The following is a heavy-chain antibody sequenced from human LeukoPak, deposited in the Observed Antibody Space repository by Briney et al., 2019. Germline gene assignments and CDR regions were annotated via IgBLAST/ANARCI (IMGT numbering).Heavy chain of an antibody. CDR3: ASSWAAKWELPGQFDP. Sequence: SDTLSLTCSVSGASKNNYDWSCLRQSPEKGLECLGFVFSRGTTNLNPSFKSRLIMSIDTTKNQFSLRLSSVTAAHTDVYYCASSWAAKWELPGQFDPWGRGRVVSVSS. CDR1: GASKNNYD. J-gene: IGHJ5*02. D-gene: IGHD1-26*01. V-gene: IGHV4-59*08. CDR2: VFSRGTT.